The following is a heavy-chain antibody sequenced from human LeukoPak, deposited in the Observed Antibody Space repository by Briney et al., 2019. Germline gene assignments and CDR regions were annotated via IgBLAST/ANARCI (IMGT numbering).Heavy chain of an antibody. Sequence: SETLSLTCTVSGGSISSSSYYWGWIRQPPGKGLEWIGSIYYSGSTYYNPSLKSRVTISVDTSKNQFSLKLSSVTAADTAVYYCARIPPGSYSDYWGQGTLVTVSS. V-gene: IGHV4-39*01. CDR2: IYYSGST. CDR3: ARIPPGSYSDY. J-gene: IGHJ4*02. D-gene: IGHD1-26*01. CDR1: GGSISSSSYY.